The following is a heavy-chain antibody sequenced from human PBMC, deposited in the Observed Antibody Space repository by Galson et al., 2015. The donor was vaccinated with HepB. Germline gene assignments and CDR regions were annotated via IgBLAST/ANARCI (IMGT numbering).Heavy chain of an antibody. CDR1: GYSFSSYW. Sequence: QSGAEVKKPGESLKIPFKGSGYSFSSYWIAWVRQMPGKGLEWMGIIYPGDSDTRYSPSFQGQVTISADKSISTAYLQWSSLKASDTAMYYCANSIVDTSMAFDYWGQGTLVTVSS. D-gene: IGHD5-18*01. J-gene: IGHJ4*02. CDR2: IYPGDSDT. CDR3: ANSIVDTSMAFDY. V-gene: IGHV5-51*01.